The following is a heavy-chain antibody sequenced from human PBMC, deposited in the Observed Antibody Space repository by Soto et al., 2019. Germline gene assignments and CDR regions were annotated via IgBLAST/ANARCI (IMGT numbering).Heavy chain of an antibody. J-gene: IGHJ4*02. Sequence: PSETLSLTCTVSGGSLTDYYWDWIRQPPGKELEWIGYIYYSGSTNYNPSLKSRVTISVDTSKNQFSLKLSSVTAADTAVYYCARGYSAAGSDYWGQGTLVTVSS. CDR3: ARGYSAAGSDY. CDR1: GGSLTDYY. CDR2: IYYSGST. V-gene: IGHV4-59*01. D-gene: IGHD6-13*01.